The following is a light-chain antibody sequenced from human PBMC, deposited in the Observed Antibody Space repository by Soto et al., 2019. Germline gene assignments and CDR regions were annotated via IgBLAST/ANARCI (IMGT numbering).Light chain of an antibody. CDR1: SSDVGGYNY. J-gene: IGLJ3*02. Sequence: QSALTQPASVSGSPGQSITISCTGTSSDVGGYNYVSWYQQHPGKAPKLMIYEVSNRPSGFSNRFSSSKSGNTASLTISGLQAEDEADYYCSSYTTSSTHWVFGGGTKLTVL. CDR3: SSYTTSSTHWV. CDR2: EVS. V-gene: IGLV2-14*01.